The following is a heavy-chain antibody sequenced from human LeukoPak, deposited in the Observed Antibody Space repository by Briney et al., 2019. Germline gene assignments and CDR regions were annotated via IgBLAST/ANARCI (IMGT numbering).Heavy chain of an antibody. J-gene: IGHJ5*02. CDR1: GYTFTGYY. CDR2: INPNSGGT. D-gene: IGHD2-2*02. V-gene: IGHV1-2*02. CDR3: ARAAECSSTSCYTKLYNWFDP. Sequence: ASVKVSCKASGYTFTGYYMHWGLQAPGQGLEWMGWINPNSGGTNYAQKFQGRVTMTRDTYISTADMELSRLRSDDTAVYYCARAAECSSTSCYTKLYNWFDPWGQGTLVTVSS.